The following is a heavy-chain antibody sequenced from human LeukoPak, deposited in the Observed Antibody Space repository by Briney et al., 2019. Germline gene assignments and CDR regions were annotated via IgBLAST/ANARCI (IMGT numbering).Heavy chain of an antibody. D-gene: IGHD3-3*01. CDR2: ISDSGGNT. CDR1: GFSFSTYT. V-gene: IGHV3-23*01. J-gene: IGHJ4*02. Sequence: GGSLRHSCAASGFSFSTYTMAWVRQAPGKGLEWVSTISDSGGNTYYVASVEGRFTISRDDSKNTLYLQMNSLRAEDTAVYYCVKDEWDYWGQGTQVTVSS. CDR3: VKDEWDY.